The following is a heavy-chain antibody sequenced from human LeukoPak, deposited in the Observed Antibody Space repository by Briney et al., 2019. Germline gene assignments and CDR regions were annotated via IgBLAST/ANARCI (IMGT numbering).Heavy chain of an antibody. Sequence: GGSLRLSCAASGFTFSSYSFNWVRQAPGKGLEWVSCISSSTSYIYYADSVRGRFTISRDNAKNSLYLQMNSLRVEDTAVYYCARAPGYYGDPFDYWGQGTLVTVSS. CDR3: ARAPGYYGDPFDY. D-gene: IGHD4-17*01. J-gene: IGHJ4*02. CDR1: GFTFSSYS. CDR2: ISSSTSYI. V-gene: IGHV3-21*01.